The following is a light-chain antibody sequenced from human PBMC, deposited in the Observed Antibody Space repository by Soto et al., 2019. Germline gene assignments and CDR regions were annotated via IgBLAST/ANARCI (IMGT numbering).Light chain of an antibody. V-gene: IGKV1-39*01. J-gene: IGKJ3*01. CDR1: QNIGSF. CDR2: AAS. Sequence: DIQITQSPSSLSSSVLDRFTITCRASQNIGSFLNWYQQKPGKAPRLLIYAASTLQSGVPSRFSASGSETHFALTISSLRPEDFATYYCQQSHSDPGFGPGTKWIS. CDR3: QQSHSDPG.